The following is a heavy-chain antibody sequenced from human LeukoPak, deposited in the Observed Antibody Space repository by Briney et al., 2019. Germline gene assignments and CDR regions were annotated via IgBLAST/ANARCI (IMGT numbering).Heavy chain of an antibody. J-gene: IGHJ5*02. CDR1: GGTFSSYA. CDR3: ARPAYDSSGYPNWFDP. CDR2: IIPIFGTA. V-gene: IGHV1-69*05. D-gene: IGHD3-22*01. Sequence: SVKVSCKASGGTFSSYAISWVRQAPGQGLEWMGGIIPIFGTANYAQKFQGRVTITTDESTSTAYMELSSLRSEDTAVYYCARPAYDSSGYPNWFDPWGQGTLVTVSS.